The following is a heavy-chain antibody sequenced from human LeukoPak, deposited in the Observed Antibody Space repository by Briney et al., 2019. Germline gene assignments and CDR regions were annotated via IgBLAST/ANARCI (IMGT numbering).Heavy chain of an antibody. CDR1: GGSITTSSYY. CDR2: IYYSGST. V-gene: IGHV4-39*07. D-gene: IGHD2-2*02. CDR3: ARGHYNFDY. Sequence: PSETLSLTCSVSGGSITTSSYYWGWIRQPPGKGLEWIGSIYYSGSTNYNPSLKSRVTISVDTSKNQFSLKLSSVTAADTAVYYCARGHYNFDYWGQGTLVTVSS. J-gene: IGHJ4*02.